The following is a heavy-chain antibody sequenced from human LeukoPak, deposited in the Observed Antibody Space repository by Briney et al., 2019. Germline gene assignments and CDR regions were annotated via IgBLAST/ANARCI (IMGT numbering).Heavy chain of an antibody. CDR1: GFTFSSYA. V-gene: IGHV3-30-3*01. J-gene: IGHJ4*02. CDR3: ARDRGGSNDLDY. Sequence: GGSLRLSCAASGFTFSSYAMHRVRQAPGKGLEWVAVISYDGSNKYYADSVKGRFTISRDNSKNTLYLQMNSLRAEDTAVYYCARDRGGSNDLDYWGQGTLVTVSS. CDR2: ISYDGSNK. D-gene: IGHD1-26*01.